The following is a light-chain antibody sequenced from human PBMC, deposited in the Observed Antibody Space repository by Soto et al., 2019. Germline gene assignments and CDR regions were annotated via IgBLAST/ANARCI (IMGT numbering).Light chain of an antibody. CDR2: DVS. Sequence: QSALNQPASVSGSPGQSITISCTGTSSDVGGYNYVSWYQQHPGKAPKLLIYDVSNRPSGASNRFSGSKSGNTASLTISGLQAEDEADYYCSSYTGSTTLHYVFGTGTKVTVL. CDR1: SSDVGGYNY. J-gene: IGLJ1*01. V-gene: IGLV2-14*01. CDR3: SSYTGSTTLHYV.